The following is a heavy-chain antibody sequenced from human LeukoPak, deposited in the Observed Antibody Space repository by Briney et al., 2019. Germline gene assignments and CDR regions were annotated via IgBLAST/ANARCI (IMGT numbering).Heavy chain of an antibody. CDR3: AKGSSGYFVDL. Sequence: GGSLRLSCAASGFNFNNYGLIWVRQAPGKGLEWVSANDGGGTNYADFVKGRFTISRDNSKNTLFLQMNSLRAEDTALYYCAKGSSGYFVDLWGQGTLVTVSS. J-gene: IGHJ5*02. V-gene: IGHV3-23*01. D-gene: IGHD3-22*01. CDR1: GFNFNNYG. CDR2: NDGGGT.